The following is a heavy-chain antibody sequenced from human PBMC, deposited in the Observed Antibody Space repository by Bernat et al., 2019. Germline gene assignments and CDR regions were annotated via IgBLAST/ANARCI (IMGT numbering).Heavy chain of an antibody. Sequence: EVQLVESGGGLVQPGGSLRLSCAATGFTFRKHWMSWVRQAPGKGLQWVASIKQDGSEKYYVDSVKGRFTISRDNAKNSLYLQMNSLRAEDTAVYYCARETGRGWSDYWGQGTLVTVSS. CDR3: ARETGRGWSDY. V-gene: IGHV3-7*01. D-gene: IGHD2-15*01. CDR2: IKQDGSEK. J-gene: IGHJ4*02. CDR1: GFTFRKHW.